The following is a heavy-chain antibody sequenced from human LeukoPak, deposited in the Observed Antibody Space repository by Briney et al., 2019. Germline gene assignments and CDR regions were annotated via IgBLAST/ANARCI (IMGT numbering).Heavy chain of an antibody. CDR1: GYTFTGYY. J-gene: IGHJ3*02. Sequence: ASVRVSCKASGYTFTGYYMHWVRQAPGQGLEWMGWINPNSGGTNYAQKFQGRVTMTRDTSISTAYMELSRLRSDDTAVYYCASLPAAAGSDALDIWGQGTMVTVSS. CDR2: INPNSGGT. CDR3: ASLPAAAGSDALDI. D-gene: IGHD6-13*01. V-gene: IGHV1-2*02.